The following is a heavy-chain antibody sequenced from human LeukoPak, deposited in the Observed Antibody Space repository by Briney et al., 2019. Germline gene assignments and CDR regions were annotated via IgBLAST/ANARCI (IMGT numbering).Heavy chain of an antibody. J-gene: IGHJ5*02. CDR3: ARGGYYYDSSGYSAPPGWFDP. V-gene: IGHV4-34*01. Sequence: SETLSLTCAVYGGSFSGYYWSWIRQPPGKGLEWIGEINHSGSTNYNPSLKSRVTISVDTSKNQFSLKLSSVTAADTAVYYCARGGYYYDSSGYSAPPGWFDPWGQGTLVTVSS. CDR1: GGSFSGYY. CDR2: INHSGST. D-gene: IGHD3-22*01.